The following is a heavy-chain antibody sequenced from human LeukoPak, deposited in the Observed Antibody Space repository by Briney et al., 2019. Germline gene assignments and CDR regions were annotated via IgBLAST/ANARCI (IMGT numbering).Heavy chain of an antibody. CDR3: GRGGGGSYYHLLDY. Sequence: PARSLRLSCPPSTFTFSSYSMNWVSQAPGKGLEWDSSIISSSSYIFYADSVKERFTIHRNNAKHLLYLQMNSLIAEDTAVYYWGRGGGGSYYHLLDYWGQGTLVTVSS. V-gene: IGHV3-21*01. CDR1: TFTFSSYS. J-gene: IGHJ4*02. CDR2: IISSSSYI. D-gene: IGHD1-26*01.